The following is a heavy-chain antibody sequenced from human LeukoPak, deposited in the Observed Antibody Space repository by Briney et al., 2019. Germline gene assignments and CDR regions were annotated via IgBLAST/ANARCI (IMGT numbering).Heavy chain of an antibody. J-gene: IGHJ4*02. CDR2: ISYDGSNK. Sequence: GRSLRLSCAASGFTFSSYGMHWVRQAPGKGLEWVAVISYDGSNKNYADSVKGRFTISRDNSKNTLYLQMNSLRAEDTAVYYCAKDPGDYWGQGTLVTVSS. CDR3: AKDPGDY. V-gene: IGHV3-30*18. CDR1: GFTFSSYG.